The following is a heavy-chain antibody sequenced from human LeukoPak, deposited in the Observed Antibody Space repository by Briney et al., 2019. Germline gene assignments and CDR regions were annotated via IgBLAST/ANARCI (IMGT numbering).Heavy chain of an antibody. CDR1: GSSISSYL. D-gene: IGHD3-10*01. V-gene: IGHV3-23*01. Sequence: GGSLRLSCAASGSSISSYLMSWVRQAPGKGLEWVSTISDSAGSTSYADSVKGRFSISRDNSKNTLYLHMNSLRAEDTAVYYCVRGNYYGSGSHYIAYWGQGTLVTVSS. CDR3: VRGNYYGSGSHYIAY. CDR2: ISDSAGST. J-gene: IGHJ4*01.